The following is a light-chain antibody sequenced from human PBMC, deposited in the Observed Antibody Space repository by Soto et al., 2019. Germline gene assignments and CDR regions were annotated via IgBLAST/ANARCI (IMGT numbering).Light chain of an antibody. Sequence: QSVLTQPASVSGSPGQSITLSCTGTSSGVGAYKYVSWYQQYPGKAPKLLIYDVSNRPSGVSNRFSGSKSGNTASLTISGVQAEDEADYYCSSYTSRITVVFGGGTKLTVL. CDR3: SSYTSRITVV. V-gene: IGLV2-14*01. J-gene: IGLJ3*02. CDR1: SSGVGAYKY. CDR2: DVS.